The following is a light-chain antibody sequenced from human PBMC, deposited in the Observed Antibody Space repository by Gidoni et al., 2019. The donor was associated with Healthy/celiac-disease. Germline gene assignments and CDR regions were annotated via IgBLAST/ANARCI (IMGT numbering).Light chain of an antibody. CDR2: DAP. J-gene: IGKJ2*01. CDR1: QSVSSS. CDR3: QQRSNWPPYT. V-gene: IGKV3-11*01. Sequence: ELVLTQSPATLSLSPGERATLSCRASQSVSSSFTWYQQKPGQAPRLLIYDAPNRATGIPARFSGSGSGTDFTLTISSLEPEDFAVYYCQQRSNWPPYTFGQGTKLEIK.